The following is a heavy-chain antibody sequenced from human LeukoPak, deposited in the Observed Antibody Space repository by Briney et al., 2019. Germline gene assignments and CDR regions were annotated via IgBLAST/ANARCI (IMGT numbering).Heavy chain of an antibody. CDR1: GASISSSSYY. D-gene: IGHD1/OR15-1a*01. J-gene: IGHJ4*02. CDR3: ARRLPMVENNGDYFDY. CDR2: IYYSGST. Sequence: SETLSLNCTVSGASISSSSYYWGWIRQPPGKGLEWIGSIYYSGSTHYNPSLKSRVTISVDTSKSQFSLKLSSVTPADTAVYYCARRLPMVENNGDYFDYWGQGTLVTVSS. V-gene: IGHV4-39*01.